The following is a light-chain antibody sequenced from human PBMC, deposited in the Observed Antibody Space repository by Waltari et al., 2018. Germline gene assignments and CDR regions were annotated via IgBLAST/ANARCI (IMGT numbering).Light chain of an antibody. CDR3: QQYYITPPT. V-gene: IGKV4-1*01. CDR1: QSVLYSSNNKNY. Sequence: DIVMTQSPASLAVSLGERATINCKSSQSVLYSSNNKNYFAWFQQRPGQPPKLLIYWASTRESGVPDRFSGSGSGTDFTLTISSLQAEDVAVYYCQQYYITPPTFGGGTKVEIK. CDR2: WAS. J-gene: IGKJ4*01.